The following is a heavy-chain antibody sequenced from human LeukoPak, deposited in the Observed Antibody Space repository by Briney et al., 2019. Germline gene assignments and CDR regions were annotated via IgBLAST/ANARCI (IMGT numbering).Heavy chain of an antibody. J-gene: IGHJ4*02. D-gene: IGHD5-18*01. CDR3: ARGSSYGYFDY. V-gene: IGHV4-34*01. CDR2: INHSGST. Sequence: SETLSLTCAVYGGSFSGYYWSWIRQPPGKGLEWIGEINHSGSTNYNPSLKSRVTISVDTSKNQLSLKLSSVTAADTAVYYCARGSSYGYFDYWGQGTLVTVSS. CDR1: GGSFSGYY.